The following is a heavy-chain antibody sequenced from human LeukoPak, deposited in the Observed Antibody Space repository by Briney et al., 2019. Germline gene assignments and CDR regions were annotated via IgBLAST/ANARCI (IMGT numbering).Heavy chain of an antibody. D-gene: IGHD2-2*01. CDR3: ARDSCSSTSCLSIDDY. J-gene: IGHJ4*02. CDR1: GYTFIRYY. V-gene: IGHV1-2*02. CDR2: INPNSGGT. Sequence: ASVTVSCKASGYTFIRYYMHWVRQAPGQGLEWMGWINPNSGGTNYAQKFQGRVTMTRDTSISTVYMELSRLRSDDTAVYYCARDSCSSTSCLSIDDYWGQGTLVTVSS.